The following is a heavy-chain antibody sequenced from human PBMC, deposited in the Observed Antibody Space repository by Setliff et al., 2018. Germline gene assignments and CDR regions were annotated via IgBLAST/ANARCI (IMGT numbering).Heavy chain of an antibody. CDR2: INPDGSEK. D-gene: IGHD3-22*01. Sequence: GGSLRLSCAASGFTFGSSWITWVRQAPGKGLERVAIINPDGSEKYYLDSVKGRFTISRDNAKNSLYLQMNSLRAEDTALYYCARDYYDSSGYPDDAFDIWGQGTMVTVSS. V-gene: IGHV3-7*03. CDR1: GFTFGSSW. CDR3: ARDYYDSSGYPDDAFDI. J-gene: IGHJ3*02.